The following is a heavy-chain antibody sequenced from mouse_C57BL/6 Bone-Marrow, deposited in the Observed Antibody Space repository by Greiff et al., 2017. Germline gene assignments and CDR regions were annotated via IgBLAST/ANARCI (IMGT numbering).Heavy chain of an antibody. D-gene: IGHD1-1*01. CDR1: GYAFSSSW. CDR3: ARSGNYYSSSYFYWYFDV. Sequence: QVQLQQSGPELVKPGASVKISCKASGYAFSSSWMNWVKQRPGKGLEWIGRLYPGDGDTNYNGKFKGKATLTADKSSSTAYMQLSSLTSEDSAVYFCARSGNYYSSSYFYWYFDVWGTGTTVTVAS. V-gene: IGHV1-82*01. CDR2: LYPGDGDT. J-gene: IGHJ1*03.